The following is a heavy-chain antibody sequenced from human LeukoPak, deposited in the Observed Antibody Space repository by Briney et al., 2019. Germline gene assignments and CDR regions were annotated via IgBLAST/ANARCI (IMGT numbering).Heavy chain of an antibody. CDR2: ISAYNGNT. J-gene: IGHJ4*02. CDR1: GYTFSNFG. D-gene: IGHD5-18*01. Sequence: RASVKVSCKASGYTFSNFGISWVRQAPGQGLEWMGWISAYNGNTHYAQKLQGRVTMTTDTSTSTAYMELRSLRSDDTAVYYCAREGIQLWLDLSYWGQGTLVTVSS. CDR3: AREGIQLWLDLSY. V-gene: IGHV1-18*01.